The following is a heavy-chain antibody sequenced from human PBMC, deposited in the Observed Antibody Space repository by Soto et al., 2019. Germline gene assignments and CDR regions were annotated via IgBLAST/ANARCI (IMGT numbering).Heavy chain of an antibody. CDR3: AKVGDDFWSGYTEFDY. Sequence: GGSLRLSCAASGFTFSSYAMSWVRQAPGKGLEWVSAISGSGGSTYYADSVKGRLTISRDNSKNTLHLQMNSLRAEDTAVYFCAKVGDDFWSGYTEFDYWGQGTLVTVSS. CDR1: GFTFSSYA. CDR2: ISGSGGST. D-gene: IGHD3-3*01. V-gene: IGHV3-23*01. J-gene: IGHJ4*02.